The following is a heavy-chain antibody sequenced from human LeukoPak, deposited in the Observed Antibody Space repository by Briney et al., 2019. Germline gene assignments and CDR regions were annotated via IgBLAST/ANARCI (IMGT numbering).Heavy chain of an antibody. CDR3: ARCRDGYPPFDY. V-gene: IGHV4-59*01. CDR2: ISYSGST. J-gene: IGHJ4*02. Sequence: SDTLSLTCTVSGGSISSYYWSWIRQPPGKGLEWIGYISYSGSTNYNPSLKSRVTISVDTSKNQFSLRLSSVTAADTAVYFCARCRDGYPPFDYWGQGTLVTVSS. D-gene: IGHD5-24*01. CDR1: GGSISSYY.